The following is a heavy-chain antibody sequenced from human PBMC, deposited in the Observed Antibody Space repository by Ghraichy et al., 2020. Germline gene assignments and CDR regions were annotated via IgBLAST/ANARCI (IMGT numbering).Heavy chain of an antibody. V-gene: IGHV3-23*01. J-gene: IGHJ4*02. CDR2: ISGSGGST. Sequence: GESLNISCAGSGFSFSSYVMSWVRQAPGKGLEWVSGISGSGGSTYYADSVRGRFTISRDNSKNSLGLQMSSLRAEDTAVYFCAKVEYSTPGNYFDYWGQETLVTVSS. CDR3: AKVEYSTPGNYFDY. CDR1: GFSFSSYV. D-gene: IGHD6-13*01.